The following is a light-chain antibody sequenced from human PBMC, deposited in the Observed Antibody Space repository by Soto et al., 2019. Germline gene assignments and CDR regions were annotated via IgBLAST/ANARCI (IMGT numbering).Light chain of an antibody. Sequence: EIVMTQSPATLSVSPGERSTLSCRSSQNVGNNLVWYQQKPGQAPRLLIYGASTRAAGIPDRFSGSGSGTEFTLTISGLQSDDFAVYYCQQFNNWPPWTFGQGTKVDIK. CDR2: GAS. J-gene: IGKJ1*01. CDR1: QNVGNN. CDR3: QQFNNWPPWT. V-gene: IGKV3-15*01.